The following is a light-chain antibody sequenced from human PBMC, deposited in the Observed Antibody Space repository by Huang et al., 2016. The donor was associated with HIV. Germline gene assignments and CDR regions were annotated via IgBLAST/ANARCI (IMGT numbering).Light chain of an antibody. CDR1: QSVTSAY. V-gene: IGKV3-20*01. CDR2: GAS. CDR3: QQYGSSPLT. Sequence: EVVLTQSPGTLSLSPGERATLSCRASQSVTSAYLAGDQQKPGQAPRLLIHGASNRATGIPDRFSGSGSGTDFTLTISRLEPEDFAVYYCQQYGSSPLTFGGGTKVEI. J-gene: IGKJ4*01.